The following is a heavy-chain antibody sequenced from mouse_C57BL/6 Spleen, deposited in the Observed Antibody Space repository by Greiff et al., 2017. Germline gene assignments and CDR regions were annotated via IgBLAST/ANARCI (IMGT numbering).Heavy chain of an antibody. J-gene: IGHJ2*01. CDR1: GYTFTDYY. D-gene: IGHD1-2*01. Sequence: EVQLQQSGPELVKPGASVKISCKASGYTFTDYYMNWVKQSHGKSLEWIGDINPNNGGTSYNQKFKGKATLTVDKSSSTAYMELRSLTSEDSAVYYCAIDGLRRFDYWGQGTTLTVSS. CDR3: AIDGLRRFDY. CDR2: INPNNGGT. V-gene: IGHV1-26*01.